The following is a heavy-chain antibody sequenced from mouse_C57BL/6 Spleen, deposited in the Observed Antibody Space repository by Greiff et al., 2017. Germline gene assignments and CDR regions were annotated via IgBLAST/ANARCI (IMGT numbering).Heavy chain of an antibody. J-gene: IGHJ2*01. Sequence: VQLVESGPELVKPGASVKISCKASGYAFSSSWMNWVKQRPGKGLEWIGRIYPGDGDTNYNGKFKGKATLTADKSSSTAYMQLSSLTSEDSAVYFCAREEGCDFDYWGQGTTLTVSS. CDR2: IYPGDGDT. D-gene: IGHD3-3*01. V-gene: IGHV1-82*01. CDR1: GYAFSSSW. CDR3: AREEGCDFDY.